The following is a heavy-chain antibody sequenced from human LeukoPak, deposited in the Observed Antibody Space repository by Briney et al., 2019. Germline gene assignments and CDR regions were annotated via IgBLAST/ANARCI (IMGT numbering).Heavy chain of an antibody. CDR2: ISSSGSTI. CDR1: VFIFSDYE. V-gene: IGHV3-48*03. J-gene: IGHJ4*02. Sequence: ETGGSLRLSCAASVFIFSDYEMNWVRQATGKGLEWVSYISSSGSTIYYADSVKGRFTISRDNAKNSLYLQVNSLRAEDTAVFYCARGRVVRGYSFIDFWGQGTLVTVSS. D-gene: IGHD5-12*01. CDR3: ARGRVVRGYSFIDF.